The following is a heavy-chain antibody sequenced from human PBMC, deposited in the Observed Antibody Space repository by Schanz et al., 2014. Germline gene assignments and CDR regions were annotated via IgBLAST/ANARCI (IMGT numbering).Heavy chain of an antibody. CDR2: IYDRGST. D-gene: IGHD5-12*01. CDR1: SDSISHYY. J-gene: IGHJ4*02. Sequence: QVQLQESGPGLVKPSETLSLTCTVPSDSISHYYLSWIRQPPGKELEWVAFIYDRGSTSYNPSLKSRVTMSVDTSKNQFSLKLSSVTAADTAVYYCAREYSAFDYWGQGTLVTVSS. V-gene: IGHV4-59*01. CDR3: AREYSAFDY.